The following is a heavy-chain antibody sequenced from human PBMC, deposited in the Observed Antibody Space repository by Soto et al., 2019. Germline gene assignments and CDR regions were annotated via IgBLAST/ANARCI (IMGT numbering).Heavy chain of an antibody. V-gene: IGHV3-23*01. CDR1: GFTFYNHA. CDR2: ISGGGDAT. J-gene: IGHJ2*01. D-gene: IGHD1-26*01. CDR3: VRKIIGTTTSGAYWFFYL. Sequence: EVQLLESGGGLVQPGGSLTLSCATSGFTFYNHAMNWVRQSPGKGPEWVSGISGGGDATFYADSVKGRFTISRVQSNNTVFLQMNGLRGEDTALYFCVRKIIGTTTSGAYWFFYLWGRGTLVTVSS.